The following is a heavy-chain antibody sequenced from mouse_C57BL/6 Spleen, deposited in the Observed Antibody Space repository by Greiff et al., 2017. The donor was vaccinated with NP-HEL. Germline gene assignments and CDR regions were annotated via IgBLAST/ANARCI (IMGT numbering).Heavy chain of an antibody. D-gene: IGHD1-1*01. V-gene: IGHV5-12*01. Sequence: EVQRVESGGGLVQPGGSLKLSCAASGFTFSDYYMYWVRQTPEKRLEWVAYISNGGGSTYYPDTVKGRFTISRDNAKNTLYLQMSRLKSEDTAMYYCASGGSSYAMDYWGQGTTVTVSS. CDR1: GFTFSDYY. CDR3: ASGGSSYAMDY. CDR2: ISNGGGST. J-gene: IGHJ4*01.